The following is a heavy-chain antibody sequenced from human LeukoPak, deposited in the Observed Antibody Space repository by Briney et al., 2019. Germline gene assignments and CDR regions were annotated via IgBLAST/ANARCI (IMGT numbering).Heavy chain of an antibody. CDR2: IDPSDSYS. D-gene: IGHD3-10*01. Sequence: GESLKISCQGSGYSFTSYWISWVRQMPGKGLEWMGRIDPSDSYSKYSPSFQGHVTISADKSISTAYLQWSSLKASDTAMYYCARHEDYYDSGGAVYWGQGTLVTVSS. CDR1: GYSFTSYW. CDR3: ARHEDYYDSGGAVY. V-gene: IGHV5-10-1*01. J-gene: IGHJ4*02.